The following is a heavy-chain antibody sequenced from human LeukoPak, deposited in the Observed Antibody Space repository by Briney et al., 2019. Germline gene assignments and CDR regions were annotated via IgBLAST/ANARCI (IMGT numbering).Heavy chain of an antibody. CDR2: INHSGST. J-gene: IGHJ4*02. V-gene: IGHV4-34*01. Sequence: SETLSLTCAVYGGSFSGYYWSWIRQPPGKGLEWIGEINHSGSTNYNPSLKSRVTISVDTSKNQFSLKLSSVTAADTAVYYCARAPVVGATNFDYWGQGTLVTVSS. D-gene: IGHD1-26*01. CDR3: ARAPVVGATNFDY. CDR1: GGSFSGYY.